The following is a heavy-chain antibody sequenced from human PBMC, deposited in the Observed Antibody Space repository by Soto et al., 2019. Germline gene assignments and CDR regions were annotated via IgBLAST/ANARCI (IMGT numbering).Heavy chain of an antibody. Sequence: PGGSLRLSCAISGFTFTDYYMNWIRQAPGEGLEWVSYISSSGNTIYYADSVKGRFTISRDNAKNSLYLQMNSLRAEDTAVYYCARAGYTGYLVDYWGQGTLVTVSS. CDR3: ARAGYTGYLVDY. D-gene: IGHD5-12*01. CDR1: GFTFTDYY. J-gene: IGHJ4*02. CDR2: ISSSGNTI. V-gene: IGHV3-11*01.